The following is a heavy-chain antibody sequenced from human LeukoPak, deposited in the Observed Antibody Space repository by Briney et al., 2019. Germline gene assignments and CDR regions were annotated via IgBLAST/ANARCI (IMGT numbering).Heavy chain of an antibody. Sequence: ASVKVSCKASGGTFSSYAISWVRQAPGQGLEWMGGIIPIFGTANYAQKFQGRVTITADESTSTAYMELNSLRAEDTAVYFCAKDAVGATPAWGQGTLVTVSS. V-gene: IGHV1-69*01. D-gene: IGHD1-26*01. CDR3: AKDAVGATPA. J-gene: IGHJ4*02. CDR2: IIPIFGTA. CDR1: GGTFSSYA.